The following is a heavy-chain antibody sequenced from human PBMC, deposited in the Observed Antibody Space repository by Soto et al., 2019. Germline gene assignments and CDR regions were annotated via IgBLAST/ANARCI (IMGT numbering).Heavy chain of an antibody. J-gene: IGHJ4*02. Sequence: GGSLRLSCAASGFTVSSNYMSWVRQAPGKGLEWVSVIYSGGSTYYADSVKGRFTISRDNSKNTLYLQMNSLRAEDTAVYYCARDTPYSNYPRGTHSDYWGQGTLVTVSS. CDR3: ARDTPYSNYPRGTHSDY. CDR1: GFTVSSNY. V-gene: IGHV3-66*01. CDR2: IYSGGST. D-gene: IGHD4-4*01.